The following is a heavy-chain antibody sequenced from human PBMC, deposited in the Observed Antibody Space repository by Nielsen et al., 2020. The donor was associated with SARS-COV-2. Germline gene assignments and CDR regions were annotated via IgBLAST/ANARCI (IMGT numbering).Heavy chain of an antibody. CDR2: INQDGSGK. Sequence: GESLKISCAASGFTFSSYWMSWARQAPGKGLEWVANINQDGSGKYYVDSVKGRFTISRDNAKNSLYLQMNSLRAEDTAVYYCARDPLYMWGQGTLVTVSS. J-gene: IGHJ4*02. CDR3: ARDPLYM. CDR1: GFTFSSYW. V-gene: IGHV3-7*05. D-gene: IGHD2-2*02.